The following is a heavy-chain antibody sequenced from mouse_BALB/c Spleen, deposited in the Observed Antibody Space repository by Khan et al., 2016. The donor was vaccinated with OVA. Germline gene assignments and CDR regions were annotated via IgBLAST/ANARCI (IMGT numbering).Heavy chain of an antibody. J-gene: IGHJ3*01. CDR3: ARAGYSPWFAY. D-gene: IGHD2-3*01. CDR1: GFNIKDYY. CDR2: IDPENGNT. Sequence: VHVKQSGAELVRPGALVKLSCKASGFNIKDYYIHWVKQRPEQGLEWIGWIDPENGNTIYDPKFQGKANITADTSSNTAYLHFSSLTSEDTAVYYCARAGYSPWFAYWGQGTLVTVSA. V-gene: IGHV14-1*02.